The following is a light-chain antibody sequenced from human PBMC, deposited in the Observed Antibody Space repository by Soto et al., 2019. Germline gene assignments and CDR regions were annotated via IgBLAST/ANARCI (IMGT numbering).Light chain of an antibody. Sequence: EIGMTQSPATLSGSPGERATLSCRASQSVSGNLAWYQQKPGQAPRLLIYGASTRATGIPARFSGSGSGTEFTLTISSLQSEDFAVYYCQQYNNWPRTFGQGTKVEIK. CDR3: QQYNNWPRT. J-gene: IGKJ1*01. V-gene: IGKV3-15*01. CDR2: GAS. CDR1: QSVSGN.